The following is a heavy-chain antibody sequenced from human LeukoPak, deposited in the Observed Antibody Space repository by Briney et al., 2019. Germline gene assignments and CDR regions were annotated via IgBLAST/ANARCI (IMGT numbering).Heavy chain of an antibody. CDR1: GGSINNYY. Sequence: PSETLSLTCTVSGGSINNYYWSWIRQPPGKGLEWIGYIYYNGATDYNPSLKSRVTISVDTSKNEFSLKLSSVTAADTALYYCARRTVTNGWFRIDYWGQGSLVIVSS. J-gene: IGHJ4*02. CDR3: ARRTVTNGWFRIDY. CDR2: IYYNGAT. V-gene: IGHV4-59*08. D-gene: IGHD6-19*01.